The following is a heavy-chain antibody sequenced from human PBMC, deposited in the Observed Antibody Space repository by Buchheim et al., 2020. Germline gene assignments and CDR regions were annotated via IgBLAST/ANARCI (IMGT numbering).Heavy chain of an antibody. CDR1: GGSISSGGYS. CDR3: ARGRGPDSSGHYYVPFGYYFDY. J-gene: IGHJ4*02. CDR2: IYHSGST. Sequence: QLQLQESGSGLVKPSQTLSLTCAVSGGSISSGGYSWSWIRQPPGKGLEWIGYIYHSGSTYYNPSLKSRVTISVNRSKNQFSLKLSSVTAADTAVYYCARGRGPDSSGHYYVPFGYYFDYWGQGTL. V-gene: IGHV4-30-2*01. D-gene: IGHD3-22*01.